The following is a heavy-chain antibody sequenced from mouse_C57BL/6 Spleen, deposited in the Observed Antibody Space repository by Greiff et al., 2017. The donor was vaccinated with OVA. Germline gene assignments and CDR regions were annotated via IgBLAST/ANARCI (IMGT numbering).Heavy chain of an antibody. CDR1: GFTFSDYY. CDR3: AREGRGYFDV. CDR2: INYDGSST. V-gene: IGHV5-16*01. J-gene: IGHJ1*03. Sequence: EVQLVESEGGLVQPGRSMKLSCTASGFTFSDYYMAWVRQVPEKGLEWVANINYDGSSTYYLDSLKSRFIISRDNAKNILYLQMSSLKSEDTATYYCAREGRGYFDVWGTGTTVTVSS.